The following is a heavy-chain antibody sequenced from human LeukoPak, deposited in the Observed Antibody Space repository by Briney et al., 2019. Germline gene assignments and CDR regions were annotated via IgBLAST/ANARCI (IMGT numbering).Heavy chain of an antibody. D-gene: IGHD1-7*01. CDR1: GFTFSSYW. CDR2: IKSDGTYT. V-gene: IGHV3-74*01. Sequence: PGGSLRLSCAASGFTFSSYWMHWVRQAPGKGLVWISRIKSDGTYTDYMDSVKGRFTTSRDNAKNTLFLQMNSLRADDTAVYYCIRDDGNYGIDYWGQGTLVTVSS. J-gene: IGHJ4*02. CDR3: IRDDGNYGIDY.